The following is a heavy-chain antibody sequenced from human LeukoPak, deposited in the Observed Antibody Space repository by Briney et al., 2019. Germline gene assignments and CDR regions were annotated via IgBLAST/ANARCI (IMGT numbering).Heavy chain of an antibody. J-gene: IGHJ4*02. D-gene: IGHD3-3*01. CDR1: GFTFSNYY. V-gene: IGHV3-11*01. CDR2: ISTSGYTI. CDR3: ARVSAYYDFPSYYFDY. Sequence: KPWGSLRLSCAASGFTFSNYYMSWIRQAPGKGLEWVSYISTSGYTIYYADSVKGRFTISRDNAKNSLVLQMNSLGVEDTAIYYCARVSAYYDFPSYYFDYWGQGTLVPVST.